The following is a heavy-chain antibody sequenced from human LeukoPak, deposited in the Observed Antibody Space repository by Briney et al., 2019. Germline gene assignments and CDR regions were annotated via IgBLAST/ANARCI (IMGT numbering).Heavy chain of an antibody. Sequence: GGSLRLSCGASGFTFSSYAMRWVRQAPGKGLEWVGRIKNKIDGKSSAYAAPVKGRFTISRDDSKVNLYLQMNSLKTEDTDVYYCVTNESFKLDYSGQGCPVSVSS. V-gene: IGHV3-15*01. J-gene: IGHJ4*02. CDR3: VTNESFKLDY. CDR1: GFTFSSYA. D-gene: IGHD2-8*01. CDR2: IKNKIDGKSS.